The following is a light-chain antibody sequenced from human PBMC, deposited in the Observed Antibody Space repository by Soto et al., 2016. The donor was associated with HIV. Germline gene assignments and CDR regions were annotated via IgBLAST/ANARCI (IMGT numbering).Light chain of an antibody. CDR2: DDD. CDR3: QVWDSSSDHWV. V-gene: IGLV3-21*03. J-gene: IGLJ3*02. Sequence: SYELPQPPSVSVAPGKTARITCGGNDIGSKSVHWYQQKPGQAPVLVVYDDDDRPSGIPERFSGSSSGNTATLTISRVEIGDEADYYCQVWDSSSDHWVFGGRTKLTVL. CDR1: DIGSKS.